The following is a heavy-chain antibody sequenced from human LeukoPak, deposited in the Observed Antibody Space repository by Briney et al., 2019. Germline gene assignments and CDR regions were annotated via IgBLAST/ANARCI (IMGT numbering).Heavy chain of an antibody. CDR2: ISYDGSNK. CDR3: ARLGIVVVTGGWFDP. D-gene: IGHD2-21*02. J-gene: IGHJ5*02. Sequence: PGGSLRLSCAASGFTFSSYAMHWVRQAPGKGLEWVAVISYDGSNKYYADSVKGRFTISRDNSKNTLYLQMNSLRAEDTAVYYCARLGIVVVTGGWFDPWGQGTLVTVSS. CDR1: GFTFSSYA. V-gene: IGHV3-30*01.